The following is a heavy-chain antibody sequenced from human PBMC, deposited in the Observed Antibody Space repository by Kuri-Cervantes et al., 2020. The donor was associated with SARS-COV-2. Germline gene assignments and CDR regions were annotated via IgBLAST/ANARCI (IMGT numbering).Heavy chain of an antibody. J-gene: IGHJ4*02. CDR3: ARHPRLEASRNYYFDY. V-gene: IGHV4-59*08. Sequence: GSLRLSCSVSGGSISGYYWSWLRQPPGKGLEWIAYMYNTADTYSNPSLSSRVTISLDTTKSLVSLKLTSVTAADTAVYFCARHPRLEASRNYYFDYWGQGILVTGYS. CDR2: MYNTADT. CDR1: GGSISGYY.